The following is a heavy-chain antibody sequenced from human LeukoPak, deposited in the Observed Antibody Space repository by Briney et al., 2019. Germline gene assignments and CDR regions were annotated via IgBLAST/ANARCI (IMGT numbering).Heavy chain of an antibody. D-gene: IGHD5-12*01. CDR1: GFIFSQYS. V-gene: IGHV3-48*01. CDR2: IRSSSET. Sequence: GGSLRLSCAASGFIFSQYSMNWVLRAPGKGLEWVSHIRSSSETFYADSVKGRFTISRDNARNSLYLQMNNLRGEDTAIYYCARDAGNSGYGCDLWGQGTLVTVSS. CDR3: ARDAGNSGYGCDL. J-gene: IGHJ5*02.